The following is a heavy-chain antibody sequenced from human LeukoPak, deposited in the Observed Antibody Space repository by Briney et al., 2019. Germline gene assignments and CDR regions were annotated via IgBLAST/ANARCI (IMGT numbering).Heavy chain of an antibody. CDR1: GFTFSSYA. Sequence: GGSLRLSCAASGFTFSSYAMHWVRQAPGKGLEWVTVISYDGSNKYYADSVKGRFTISRDNSKNTLYLQMDSLRAEDTAVYYCARSFWSGYSEHKFDYWGQGALVTVSS. D-gene: IGHD3-3*01. CDR2: ISYDGSNK. V-gene: IGHV3-30-3*01. J-gene: IGHJ4*02. CDR3: ARSFWSGYSEHKFDY.